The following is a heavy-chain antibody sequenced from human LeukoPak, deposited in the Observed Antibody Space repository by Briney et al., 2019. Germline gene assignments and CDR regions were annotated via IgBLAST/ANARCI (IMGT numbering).Heavy chain of an antibody. D-gene: IGHD3-3*01. Sequence: ASVKVSCEASGYTFTGYYLHWVRQAPGQGLEWMGWINPNSGGTSYAQKFQGRVSMTRDTSISTVYMELSGLRSDDTAIYYCARDRVLGVVFGRFDPWGQGTLVTVST. CDR1: GYTFTGYY. V-gene: IGHV1-2*02. CDR3: ARDRVLGVVFGRFDP. CDR2: INPNSGGT. J-gene: IGHJ5*02.